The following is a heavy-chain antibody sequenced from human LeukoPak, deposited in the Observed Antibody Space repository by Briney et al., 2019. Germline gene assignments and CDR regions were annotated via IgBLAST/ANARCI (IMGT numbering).Heavy chain of an antibody. V-gene: IGHV4-4*02. CDR3: ARVGVGATEFDY. Sequence: ASGTLSLTCAVSGGSINCSNWWSWVRQPPGKGLEWIGEIYHSGSTNYNPSLKSRVTISVDKSQNQFSLKVTSVTAADTAVYYCARVGVGATEFDYWGQGTLVTVSS. CDR1: GGSINCSNW. CDR2: IYHSGST. J-gene: IGHJ4*02. D-gene: IGHD1-26*01.